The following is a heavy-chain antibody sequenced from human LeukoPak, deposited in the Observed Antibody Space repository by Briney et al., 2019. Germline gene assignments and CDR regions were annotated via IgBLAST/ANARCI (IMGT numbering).Heavy chain of an antibody. Sequence: GSLRLSCAASGFSFSSSAMTWVRHAPGKGLEWVSGISGSASRTDYADSVKGRFTISTDSSKNTLDLQMNSLRAEDTAFYYCAKREPSGYSSYWGQGTLVTVPS. J-gene: IGHJ4*02. CDR1: GFSFSSSA. CDR3: AKREPSGYSSY. CDR2: ISGSASRT. D-gene: IGHD6-13*01. V-gene: IGHV3-23*01.